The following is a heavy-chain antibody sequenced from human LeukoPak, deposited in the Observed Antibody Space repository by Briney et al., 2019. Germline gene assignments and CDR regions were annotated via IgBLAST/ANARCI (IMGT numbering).Heavy chain of an antibody. CDR2: INHSGSA. CDR3: ARYPGGRYYYHMDV. CDR1: GGSLSVYY. Sequence: SETLCLTCAVYGGSLSVYYWSGIREPPGKGLGWIGAINHSGSANSNQSLKSRVTISVDTSKTQFSLKLSSVTAADTAVDYCARYPGGRYYYHMDVWGKGTTVTVSS. J-gene: IGHJ6*03. D-gene: IGHD6-25*01. V-gene: IGHV4-34*01.